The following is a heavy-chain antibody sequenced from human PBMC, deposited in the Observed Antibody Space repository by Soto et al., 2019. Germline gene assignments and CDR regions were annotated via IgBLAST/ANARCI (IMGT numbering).Heavy chain of an antibody. CDR2: IYPSDSDT. Sequence: EXLKISCKCSGYXFAGYLVAWVRHMPGKGLEFMGIIYPSDSDTRYRPSFQGQVTISADKSISSAYLQWSSLRASDTAMYYCARGGVSTRTFDYWGQGTPATVSS. J-gene: IGHJ4*02. CDR3: ARGGVSTRTFDY. V-gene: IGHV5-51*01. CDR1: GYXFAGYL. D-gene: IGHD3-3*01.